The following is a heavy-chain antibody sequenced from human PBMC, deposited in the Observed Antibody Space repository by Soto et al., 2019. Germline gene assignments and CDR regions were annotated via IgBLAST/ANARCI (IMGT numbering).Heavy chain of an antibody. CDR3: TRLRWDYGDPKWYLDL. Sequence: GGSLRLSCSTSGFTFGDYGMTWFRQAPGKGLEWVGLIRSKSYGKTTEYAASATDRFTISRDDSKRIAYLQMNSLKADDTAVYYCTRLRWDYGDPKWYLDLWGRGTLVTVSS. V-gene: IGHV3-49*03. D-gene: IGHD4-17*01. CDR2: IRSKSYGKTT. J-gene: IGHJ2*01. CDR1: GFTFGDYG.